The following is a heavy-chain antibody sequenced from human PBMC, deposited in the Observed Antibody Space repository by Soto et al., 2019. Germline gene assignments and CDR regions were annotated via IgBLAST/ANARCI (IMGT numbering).Heavy chain of an antibody. Sequence: EVQLVESGGGLVQPGGSLRLSCAASGFSFTSAWMNWVRQIPGKGLEWVGRIKTNIDGGATDYFAPVKGRFTISRDDAKYTVYLQMNSLKDEDTAVYYCTTGRGGSAYVPGAYWGQGALVTVSS. D-gene: IGHD5-12*01. CDR2: IKTNIDGGAT. J-gene: IGHJ4*02. V-gene: IGHV3-15*07. CDR3: TTGRGGSAYVPGAY. CDR1: GFSFTSAW.